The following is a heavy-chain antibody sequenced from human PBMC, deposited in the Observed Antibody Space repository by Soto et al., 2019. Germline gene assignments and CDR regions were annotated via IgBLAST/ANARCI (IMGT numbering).Heavy chain of an antibody. Sequence: EVQLVESGGGLVQPGGSLRLSCAASGFTLRSYEMNWVRQAPGKGLEWVSYSSSSGFTIYYADSVKGRFTISRDNAKNSLYLQMNSLRAEDTAVYYCAMDFSLGYDSSDYYDAFDIWSQGTMVNVSS. J-gene: IGHJ3*02. CDR2: SSSSGFTI. V-gene: IGHV3-48*03. CDR3: AMDFSLGYDSSDYYDAFDI. CDR1: GFTLRSYE. D-gene: IGHD3-22*01.